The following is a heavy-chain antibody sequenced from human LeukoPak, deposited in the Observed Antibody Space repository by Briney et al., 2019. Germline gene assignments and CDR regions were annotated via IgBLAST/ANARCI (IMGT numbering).Heavy chain of an antibody. CDR1: GGTFSSYA. CDR3: ATDYPREGYFDY. D-gene: IGHD5-24*01. V-gene: IGHV1-69*06. J-gene: IGHJ4*02. Sequence: GSSVKVSCKASGGTFSSYAISWVRQAPGQGLEWMGGIIPIFGTANYAQKFQGRVTMTEDTSTDTAYMELSSLRSEDTAVYYCATDYPREGYFDYWGQGTLVTVSS. CDR2: IIPIFGTA.